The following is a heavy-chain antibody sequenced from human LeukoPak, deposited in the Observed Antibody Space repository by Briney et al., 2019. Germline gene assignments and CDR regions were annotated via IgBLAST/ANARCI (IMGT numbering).Heavy chain of an antibody. CDR1: GFTFSSYW. Sequence: GGSLRLSCAASGFTFSSYWMSWVRQAPGKGLGWVANIKQDGSEKYYVDSVKGRFTISRDNAKNSLYLQMNSLRAEDTAVYYCARMASVVAASPGQDYYYYYGMDVSGQGTTVTVSS. J-gene: IGHJ6*02. CDR2: IKQDGSEK. D-gene: IGHD2-15*01. CDR3: ARMASVVAASPGQDYYYYYGMDV. V-gene: IGHV3-7*01.